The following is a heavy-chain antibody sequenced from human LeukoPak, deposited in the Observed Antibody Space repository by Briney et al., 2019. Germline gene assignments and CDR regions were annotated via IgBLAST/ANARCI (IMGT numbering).Heavy chain of an antibody. CDR1: GFTFSSYA. CDR3: AKPPVLRYFDWLLGSL. D-gene: IGHD3-9*01. J-gene: IGHJ4*02. V-gene: IGHV3-23*01. Sequence: PGGSLRLSCAASGFTFSSYAMSWVRQAPGKGLEWVSAISGSGGSTYYADSVKGRFTISRDNSKNTLYLQMNSLRAEDTAVYYCAKPPVLRYFDWLLGSLWGQGTLVTVSS. CDR2: ISGSGGST.